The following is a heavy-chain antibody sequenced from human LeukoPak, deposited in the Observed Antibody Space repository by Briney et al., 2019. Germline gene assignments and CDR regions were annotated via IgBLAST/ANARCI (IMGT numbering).Heavy chain of an antibody. Sequence: TGGSLRLSCAASGFTFSDYYMSWIRQAPGKGLEWVSYISSSGSTIYYADSVKGRFTISRDNAKNSLYLQMNSLRAEDTAVYYCARDQWSMVRGVIDYWGQGTLVTVSS. CDR2: ISSSGSTI. V-gene: IGHV3-11*01. CDR1: GFTFSDYY. J-gene: IGHJ4*02. D-gene: IGHD3-10*01. CDR3: ARDQWSMVRGVIDY.